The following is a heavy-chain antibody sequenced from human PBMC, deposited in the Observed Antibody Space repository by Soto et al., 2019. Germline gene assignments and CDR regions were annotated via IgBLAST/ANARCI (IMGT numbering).Heavy chain of an antibody. D-gene: IGHD3-10*01. CDR3: ARILWFGELTHYFDY. Sequence: GESLKISCKGSGYSFTSYWIGWVPQMPGKGLEWMGIIYPGDSDTRYSPSFQGQVTISADKSISTAYLQWSSLKASDTAMYYCARILWFGELTHYFDYWGQGTLVTVSS. J-gene: IGHJ4*02. V-gene: IGHV5-51*01. CDR1: GYSFTSYW. CDR2: IYPGDSDT.